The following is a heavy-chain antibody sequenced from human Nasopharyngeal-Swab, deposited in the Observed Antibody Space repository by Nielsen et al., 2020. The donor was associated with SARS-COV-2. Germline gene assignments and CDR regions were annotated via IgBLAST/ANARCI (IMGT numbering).Heavy chain of an antibody. J-gene: IGHJ4*02. Sequence: RQAPGKGLEWIGYIYYSGSTYYNPSLKSRVTISVDTPKNQFSLKLSSVTAADTAVYYCARDGYGSGSYSNWGQGTLVTVSS. CDR2: IYYSGST. D-gene: IGHD3-10*01. CDR3: ARDGYGSGSYSN. V-gene: IGHV4-30-4*01.